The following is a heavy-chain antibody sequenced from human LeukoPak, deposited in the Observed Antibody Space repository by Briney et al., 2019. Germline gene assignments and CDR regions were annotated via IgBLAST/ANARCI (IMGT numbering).Heavy chain of an antibody. D-gene: IGHD4-4*01. CDR3: AKVPDYSNYGIDY. V-gene: IGHV3-23*01. CDR2: ISGSGGST. Sequence: GGSLRLSCAASGFTFSSYAMSWVRQAPGKGLEWVSAISGSGGSTYYADSVKGRFTISRDNSKNTLYLQMNSLRAEDTTVYYCAKVPDYSNYGIDYWGQGTLVTVSS. CDR1: GFTFSSYA. J-gene: IGHJ4*02.